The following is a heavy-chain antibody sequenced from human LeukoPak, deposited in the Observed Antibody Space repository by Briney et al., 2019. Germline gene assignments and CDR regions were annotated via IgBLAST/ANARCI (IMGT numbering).Heavy chain of an antibody. CDR3: ARHDYGGNSAWFDP. Sequence: KTSETLSLTCTVSGGSISSYFWSWIRQPPGKGLEWIGYIFYSGSTYYNPSLMSRVTISVDMSTNQFSLELTSVTAADTAVYYCARHDYGGNSAWFDPWGQGTLVTVSS. J-gene: IGHJ5*02. D-gene: IGHD4-23*01. CDR1: GGSISSYF. V-gene: IGHV4-59*01. CDR2: IFYSGST.